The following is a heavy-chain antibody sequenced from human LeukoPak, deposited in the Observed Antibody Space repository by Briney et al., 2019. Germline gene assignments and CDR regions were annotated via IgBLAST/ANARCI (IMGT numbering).Heavy chain of an antibody. J-gene: IGHJ4*02. CDR1: GFTFSSYA. V-gene: IGHV3-23*01. CDR3: AKDQAPIAVAPFDY. Sequence: GGPLRLSCAASGFTFSSYAMSWVRQAPGKGLEGVSAISGSGGSTCYADSVKGRFTISRDNSKNTLYLQMISLRAEDTAVYYCAKDQAPIAVAPFDYWGQGTLVTVSS. D-gene: IGHD6-19*01. CDR2: ISGSGGST.